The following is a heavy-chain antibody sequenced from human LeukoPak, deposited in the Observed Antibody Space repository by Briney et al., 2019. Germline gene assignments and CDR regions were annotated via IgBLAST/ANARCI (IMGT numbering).Heavy chain of an antibody. J-gene: IGHJ4*02. Sequence: GGSLRLSCAASGFTFSSYSMNWVRQAPGKGLEWVSSISSSSSYIYYADSVKGRFTISRDNAKNSLYLQMNSLRAEDTAVYYCASKGSYSSSLDYWGQGTLVTVSS. CDR3: ASKGSYSSSLDY. CDR1: GFTFSSYS. D-gene: IGHD6-6*01. V-gene: IGHV3-21*01. CDR2: ISSSSSYI.